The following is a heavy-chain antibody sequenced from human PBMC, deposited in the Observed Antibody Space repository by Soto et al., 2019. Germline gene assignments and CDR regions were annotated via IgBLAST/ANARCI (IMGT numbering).Heavy chain of an antibody. CDR3: ASGDRGAFDL. J-gene: IGHJ3*01. CDR1: GFTFSYYW. Sequence: EVQLVESEGGLVQPGGSLRLSCAASGFTFSYYWMHWVRQAPGQGLVRVSRIHSDGSSTTYADSVKGRFTISSDNAKTTLYRQMDSLRADDTAVYDCASGDRGAFDLWGQGTLVTVSS. CDR2: IHSDGSST. V-gene: IGHV3-74*01. D-gene: IGHD2-21*02.